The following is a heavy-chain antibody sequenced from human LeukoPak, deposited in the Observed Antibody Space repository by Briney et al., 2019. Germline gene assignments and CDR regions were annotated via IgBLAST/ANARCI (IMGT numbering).Heavy chain of an antibody. V-gene: IGHV3-21*01. D-gene: IGHD5/OR15-5a*01. CDR1: GFTFSDYS. CDR3: ARSRSVSNYKGMDV. J-gene: IGHJ6*02. CDR2: ISSSSDYI. Sequence: GGSLRLSCPASGFTFSDYSMSWVRQAPGKGLEWVSSISSSSDYIYYADSVKGRFTVSRDNARNSLYLQMNSLRAEDTAVYYCARSRSVSNYKGMDVWGQGTTVTVSS.